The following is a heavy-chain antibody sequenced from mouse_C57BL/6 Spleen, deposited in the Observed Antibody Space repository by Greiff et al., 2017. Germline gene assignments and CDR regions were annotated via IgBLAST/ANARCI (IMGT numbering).Heavy chain of an antibody. Sequence: QVQLKESGAELARPGASVKLSCKASGYTFTSYGISWVKQRTGQGLEWIGEIYPRSGNTYYNEKFKGKATLTADKSSSTAYMELRSLTSEDSAVYFCARGANTGTYYAMDYWGQGTSVTVSS. CDR1: GYTFTSYG. V-gene: IGHV1-81*01. CDR3: ARGANTGTYYAMDY. J-gene: IGHJ4*01. CDR2: IYPRSGNT. D-gene: IGHD4-1*01.